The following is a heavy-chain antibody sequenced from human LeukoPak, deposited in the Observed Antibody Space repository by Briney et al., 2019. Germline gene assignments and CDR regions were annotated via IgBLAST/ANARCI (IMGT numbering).Heavy chain of an antibody. Sequence: PSETLSLTCTVSGYSISSGYYWGWIRQPPGKGLEWIGSIYHSGSTYYNPSLKSRVTISVDTSKNQFSLKLSSVTAADTAVYYCARDRRRLHSYYMDVWGKGTTVTVSS. V-gene: IGHV4-38-2*02. CDR2: IYHSGST. CDR3: ARDRRRLHSYYMDV. D-gene: IGHD3-16*01. CDR1: GYSISSGYY. J-gene: IGHJ6*03.